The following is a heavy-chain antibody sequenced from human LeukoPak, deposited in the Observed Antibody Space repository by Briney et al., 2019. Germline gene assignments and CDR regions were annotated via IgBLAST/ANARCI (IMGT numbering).Heavy chain of an antibody. CDR1: GFTFSSYS. V-gene: IGHV3-21*01. CDR2: ISSSSSYI. Sequence: GGSLRLSCAASGFTFSSYSMNWVRRAPGKGLEWVSSISSSSSYIYYADSVKGRFTISRDNAKNSLYLQMNSLRAEDTAVYYCARADSSGWYVDYWGQGTLVTVSS. CDR3: ARADSSGWYVDY. J-gene: IGHJ4*02. D-gene: IGHD6-19*01.